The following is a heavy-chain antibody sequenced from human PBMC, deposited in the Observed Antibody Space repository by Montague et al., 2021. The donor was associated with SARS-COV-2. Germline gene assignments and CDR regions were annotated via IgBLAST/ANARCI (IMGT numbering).Heavy chain of an antibody. J-gene: IGHJ4*02. D-gene: IGHD2-15*01. CDR2: IYYSGST. CDR1: GGSISTYY. Sequence: SETLSLTCSVSGGSISTYYWSWIRQPPGKGLEWIGYIYYSGSTNYNPSLKSRVTISIDTSKNQFSLELSSVTAADMAVYYCASPGGNCTGGSCYYGYWGQGTLVTVSS. V-gene: IGHV4-59*01. CDR3: ASPGGNCTGGSCYYGY.